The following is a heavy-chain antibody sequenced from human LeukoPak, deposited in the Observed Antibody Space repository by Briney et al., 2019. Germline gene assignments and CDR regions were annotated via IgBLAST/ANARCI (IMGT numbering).Heavy chain of an antibody. Sequence: ASVKVSCKASGYTFTSYYMHWVRQTPGQGLEWMGKINPSGGSTSYAQKFQGRVTMTRDTSTSTVYMELSSLRSEDTAVYYCARDLKGYGDAFDIWGQGTMVTVSS. J-gene: IGHJ3*02. CDR1: GYTFTSYY. D-gene: IGHD5-18*01. CDR3: ARDLKGYGDAFDI. V-gene: IGHV1-46*01. CDR2: INPSGGST.